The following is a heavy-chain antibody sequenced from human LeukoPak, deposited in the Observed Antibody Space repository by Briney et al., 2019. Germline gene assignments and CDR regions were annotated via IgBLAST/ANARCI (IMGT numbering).Heavy chain of an antibody. CDR3: AKTSGATPYYYYMDV. Sequence: GGSLRLSCAASGFAFSSYAMSWVRQAPGKGLEWVSGLSASGGITYYADSVKGRFTISRDNSKNNLYLQMNSLRAEDTAVYYCAKTSGATPYYYYMDVWGKGDTVTVSS. D-gene: IGHD3-10*01. J-gene: IGHJ6*03. CDR2: LSASGGIT. CDR1: GFAFSSYA. V-gene: IGHV3-23*01.